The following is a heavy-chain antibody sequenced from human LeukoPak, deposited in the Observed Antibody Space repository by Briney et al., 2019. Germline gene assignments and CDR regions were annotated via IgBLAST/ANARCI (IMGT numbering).Heavy chain of an antibody. CDR3: AKDLKLTVAPDY. J-gene: IGHJ4*02. CDR2: ISSDGSYK. Sequence: GGSLRLSCAASGFIFGGYDMHWVRQAPGKGLEWVALISSDGSYKYSADSVKGRFTISRDNSKNTVYLQMISLRAEDTAVYYCAKDLKLTVAPDYWGQGTLVTVSS. D-gene: IGHD6-19*01. CDR1: GFIFGGYD. V-gene: IGHV3-30*18.